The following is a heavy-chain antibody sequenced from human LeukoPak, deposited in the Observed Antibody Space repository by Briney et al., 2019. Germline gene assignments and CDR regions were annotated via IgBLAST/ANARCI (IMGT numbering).Heavy chain of an antibody. V-gene: IGHV3-23*01. Sequence: GGSLRLSCAASGFTFSSYAMSWVRRAPGKGLEWVSAISGNGGSTYYADSVKGRFTISRDISKNTLYMQMNILRAEDTAVYYCAKPPPSSYYYYYGMDVWGQGTTVTVSS. D-gene: IGHD6-13*01. CDR2: ISGNGGST. J-gene: IGHJ6*02. CDR1: GFTFSSYA. CDR3: AKPPPSSYYYYYGMDV.